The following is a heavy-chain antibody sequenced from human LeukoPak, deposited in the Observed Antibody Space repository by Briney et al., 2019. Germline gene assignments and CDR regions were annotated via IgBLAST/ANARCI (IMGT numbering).Heavy chain of an antibody. J-gene: IGHJ4*02. Sequence: PGGSLRLSCATSGLTFPSFWMHWVRQAPGEWLVWVSVISGDAPTTTYADSVRGRFTISRDNAMNTLYLQMNSPRAEDTGVYYCARDQEREYSGYDPFDHWGQGTLVTVSS. V-gene: IGHV3-74*01. CDR2: ISGDAPTT. CDR3: ARDQEREYSGYDPFDH. D-gene: IGHD5-12*01. CDR1: GLTFPSFW.